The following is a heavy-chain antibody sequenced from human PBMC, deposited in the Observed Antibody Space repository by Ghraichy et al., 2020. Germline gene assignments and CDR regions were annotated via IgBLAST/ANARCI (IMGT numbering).Heavy chain of an antibody. Sequence: SVKVSCKASGFTFTSSAVQWVRQARGQRLEWIGWIVVGSGNTNYAQKFQERVTITRDMSTSTAYMKLSSLRSEDTAVYYCAAGAADGIEYFQHWGQGTLVTVSS. V-gene: IGHV1-58*01. CDR1: GFTFTSSA. CDR3: AAGAADGIEYFQH. CDR2: IVVGSGNT. J-gene: IGHJ1*01. D-gene: IGHD6-13*01.